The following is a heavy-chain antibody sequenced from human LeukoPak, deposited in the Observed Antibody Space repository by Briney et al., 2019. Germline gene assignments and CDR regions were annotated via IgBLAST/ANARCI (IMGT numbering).Heavy chain of an antibody. CDR3: ARGGTRGYSPVDY. J-gene: IGHJ4*02. CDR1: GFTFSDYS. CDR2: ISSSGSTI. D-gene: IGHD5-18*01. Sequence: GGFLRLSCAASGFTFSDYSMSWIRQAPGKGLEWVSYISSSGSTIYYADSVKGRFTISRDNAKNSLYLQMNSLRAEDTAVYYCARGGTRGYSPVDYWGQGILVTVSS. V-gene: IGHV3-11*01.